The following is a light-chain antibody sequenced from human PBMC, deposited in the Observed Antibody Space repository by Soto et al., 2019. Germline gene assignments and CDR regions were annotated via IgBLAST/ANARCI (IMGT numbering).Light chain of an antibody. CDR2: TGS. CDR3: QQTLSFPPT. Sequence: DIQVTLSPSSLSASLCERGAITFRAIQAIDSWLACYQQKPGEAPKLLIFTGSLLHSGVPPRFSGSGSGTDFTLTISSLQPEDFATYYCQQTLSFPPTFGQGTKVDI. J-gene: IGKJ1*01. V-gene: IGKV1-12*01. CDR1: QAIDSW.